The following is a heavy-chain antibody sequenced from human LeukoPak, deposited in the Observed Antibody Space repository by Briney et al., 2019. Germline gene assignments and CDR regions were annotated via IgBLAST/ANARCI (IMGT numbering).Heavy chain of an antibody. Sequence: GGSLRLSCAASGFTFSRYWMHWVRQAPGKGLEWVANIKHDGSETNYVDSVRGRFTISRDNAENSLHLQMNSLRVEDTALYYCAKNGGPHGLDVWGQGTTVTVSS. CDR3: AKNGGPHGLDV. V-gene: IGHV3-7*02. D-gene: IGHD3-16*01. J-gene: IGHJ6*02. CDR1: GFTFSRYW. CDR2: IKHDGSET.